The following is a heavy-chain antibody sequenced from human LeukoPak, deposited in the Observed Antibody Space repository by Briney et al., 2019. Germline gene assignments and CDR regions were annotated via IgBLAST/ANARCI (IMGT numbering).Heavy chain of an antibody. CDR2: INWNGGST. CDR1: GFTFDDYG. J-gene: IGHJ4*02. CDR3: ARAYSSSSFFDY. V-gene: IGHV3-20*04. Sequence: GGSLRLSCAASGFTFDDYGMSWVRQAPGKGLEWVSGINWNGGSTGYADSVKGRFTFSRDNAKNSLYLQMNSLRAEDTALYYCARAYSSSSFFDYRGQGTLVTVSS. D-gene: IGHD6-6*01.